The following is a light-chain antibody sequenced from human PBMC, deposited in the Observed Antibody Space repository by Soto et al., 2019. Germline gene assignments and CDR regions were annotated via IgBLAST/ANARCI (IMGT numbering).Light chain of an antibody. CDR1: SSDVGGYNY. CDR2: DVS. J-gene: IGLJ2*01. V-gene: IGLV2-14*03. CDR3: SSYTSNTTLI. Sequence: QSALTQPASVSGSPGQSITISCTGASSDVGGYNYVSCYQHHPGKAPKLMIYDVSNRPSGVSNRFSGSKSGNTASLTISGLQAEEEADYYCSSYTSNTTLIFGGGTKLTVL.